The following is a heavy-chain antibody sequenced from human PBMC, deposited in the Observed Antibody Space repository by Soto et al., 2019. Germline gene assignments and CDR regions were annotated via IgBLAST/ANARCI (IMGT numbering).Heavy chain of an antibody. CDR1: GGSISSNSYY. Sequence: SETLSLTCTVSGGSISSNSYYWGWIRQPPGKGLEWIGSIYYSGRTYYSLSLKSRVAISVDTSKNQFSLKLSSVTAADAAVYYCARLPDNGDYVLTEMTKHFDLWGRGTLVTVSS. J-gene: IGHJ2*01. CDR3: ARLPDNGDYVLTEMTKHFDL. CDR2: IYYSGRT. D-gene: IGHD4-17*01. V-gene: IGHV4-39*01.